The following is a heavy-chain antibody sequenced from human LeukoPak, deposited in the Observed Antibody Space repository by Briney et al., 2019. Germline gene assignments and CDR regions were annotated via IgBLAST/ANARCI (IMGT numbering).Heavy chain of an antibody. CDR3: ARDPGHDTSNYGGLDF. J-gene: IGHJ4*02. Sequence: EASVKVSCKASGYTFSGYYIHWVRKAPGQRLEWMGWITPNSGGTKYAQKFQGRVTLTRDTSIDTVYLELSSLKSDDTAVYYCARDPGHDTSNYGGLDFWGQGTLVTVSS. D-gene: IGHD4-11*01. CDR2: ITPNSGGT. V-gene: IGHV1-2*02. CDR1: GYTFSGYY.